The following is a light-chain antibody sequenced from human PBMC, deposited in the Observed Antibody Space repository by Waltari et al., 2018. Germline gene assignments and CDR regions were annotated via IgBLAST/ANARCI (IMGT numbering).Light chain of an antibody. CDR1: QSVLHSSNNKNY. Sequence: DIVMTQSPDSLPVSLGERATLTCKSSQSVLHSSNNKNYLAWYQQKLGQPPKLLIYWASTRESGVPDRFSGSGSGTDFTLTISSLQAEDVAIYYCQQYYTTPDTFGQGTKLEIK. J-gene: IGKJ2*01. V-gene: IGKV4-1*01. CDR2: WAS. CDR3: QQYYTTPDT.